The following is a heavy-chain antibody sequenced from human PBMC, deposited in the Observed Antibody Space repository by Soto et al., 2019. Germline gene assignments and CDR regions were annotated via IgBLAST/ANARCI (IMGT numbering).Heavy chain of an antibody. Sequence: EVQLVESGGGLVKPGGSLRLSCAASGFTFSSYSMNWVRQAPGKGLEWVSSITSSSSYINYADSVKGRFTISRDNAKNSLYLQTNSLRAEDTAVSYCARATVTTGRIGVSDMWGQGTMVTVSS. CDR3: ARATVTTGRIGVSDM. CDR2: ITSSSSYI. D-gene: IGHD4-17*01. CDR1: GFTFSSYS. V-gene: IGHV3-21*01. J-gene: IGHJ3*02.